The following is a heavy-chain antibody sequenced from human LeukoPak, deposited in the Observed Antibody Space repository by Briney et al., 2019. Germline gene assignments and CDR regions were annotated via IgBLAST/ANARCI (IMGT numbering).Heavy chain of an antibody. CDR1: GFTFSSYA. J-gene: IGHJ4*02. V-gene: IGHV3-30-3*01. CDR2: ISYDGSNK. D-gene: IGHD3-10*01. Sequence: GRSLRLSCAASGFTFSSYAMHWVRQAPGKGLEWVAVISYDGSNKYYADSVKGRVTISRDNSKNTLYLQMNSLRAEDTAVYYCARGDYYGSGSYQYYFDYWGQGTLVTVSS. CDR3: ARGDYYGSGSYQYYFDY.